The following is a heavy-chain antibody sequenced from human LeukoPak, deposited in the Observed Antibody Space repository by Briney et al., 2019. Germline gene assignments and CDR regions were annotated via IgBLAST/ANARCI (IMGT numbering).Heavy chain of an antibody. CDR2: IYYSGST. V-gene: IGHV4-39*01. D-gene: IGHD5-18*01. CDR1: GGSISSSSYY. CDR3: ASRYTAMVVLDY. J-gene: IGHJ4*02. Sequence: SETLSLTCTVSGGSISSSSYYWGWIRQPPGKGLEWIGSIYYSGSTYYNPSLKSRVTISVDTSKNQFSLKLSSVTAADTAVYYCASRYTAMVVLDYWGQGTLVTVSS.